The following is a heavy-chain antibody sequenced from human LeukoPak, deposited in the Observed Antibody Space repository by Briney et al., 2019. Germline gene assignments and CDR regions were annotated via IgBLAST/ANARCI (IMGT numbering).Heavy chain of an antibody. CDR2: IKHDGSQK. CDR3: AKRRPSGAEDY. CDR1: GFSFSTYW. D-gene: IGHD1-26*01. Sequence: GGSLRLSCVASGFSFSTYWINWVRQAPGEGLEWVAHIKHDGSQKYYVDSVKGRFTISRDNAKNSLYLQMNSLRDEDTAVYYCAKRRPSGAEDYWGQGTLVTVSS. J-gene: IGHJ4*02. V-gene: IGHV3-7*01.